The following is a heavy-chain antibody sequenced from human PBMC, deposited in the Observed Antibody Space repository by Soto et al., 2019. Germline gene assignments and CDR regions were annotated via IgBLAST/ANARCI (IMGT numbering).Heavy chain of an antibody. CDR3: ARANGYCSGGSCYSGAFDL. V-gene: IGHV1-69*06. CDR1: GGTFSSYA. D-gene: IGHD2-15*01. J-gene: IGHJ3*01. CDR2: IIPIFGTA. Sequence: QVQLVQSGAEVKKPGSSVQVSCKASGGTFSSYAISWVRQAPGQGLEWMGGIIPIFGTANYAQKFQGRVTITADKSTSTAYMELSSLRSEDTAVYYCARANGYCSGGSCYSGAFDLWGQGTMVTVSS.